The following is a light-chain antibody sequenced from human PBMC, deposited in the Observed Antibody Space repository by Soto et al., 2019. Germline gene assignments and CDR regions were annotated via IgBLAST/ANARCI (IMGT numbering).Light chain of an antibody. V-gene: IGKV1-27*01. CDR3: QKYNSAPLT. CDR1: QDISNS. CDR2: AAS. J-gene: IGKJ4*01. Sequence: DIQMTQSPSSLSASVGDRVTITCRASQDISNSLAWYQQKPGKVPKDLIYAASILQSGVPARFSGSGSGTDFTLTISSLQPEDVATYYCQKYNSAPLTFGGGTKVEI.